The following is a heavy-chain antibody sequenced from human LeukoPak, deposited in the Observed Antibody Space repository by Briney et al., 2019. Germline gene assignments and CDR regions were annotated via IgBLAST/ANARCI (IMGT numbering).Heavy chain of an antibody. J-gene: IGHJ4*02. CDR1: GGTFSSYA. V-gene: IGHV1-69*13. Sequence: SVKVSCKASGGTFSSYAISGVRQAPGQGLEWMVGIIPIFGTANYAQKFQGRVTITADEYTSTAYMQLSSRLSDDKAAYYCAREDYYDSSGYSYFDSWGQGTLVTVSS. CDR3: AREDYYDSSGYSYFDS. D-gene: IGHD3-22*01. CDR2: IIPIFGTA.